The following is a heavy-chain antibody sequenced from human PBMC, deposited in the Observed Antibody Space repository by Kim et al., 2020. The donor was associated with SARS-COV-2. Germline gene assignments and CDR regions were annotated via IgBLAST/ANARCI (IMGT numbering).Heavy chain of an antibody. CDR1: GGSISSNDYY. CDR3: ARGIFGVVIIPYYYYYMDV. J-gene: IGHJ6*03. V-gene: IGHV4-39*01. Sequence: SETLSLTCTVSGGSISSNDYYWDWIRQPPGKGLEWIGSISYSGRTYYNPSLKSRVTISIDTSKNQISLKLSSVTAADTGVYYCARGIFGVVIIPYYYYYMDVGAKG. D-gene: IGHD3-3*01. CDR2: ISYSGRT.